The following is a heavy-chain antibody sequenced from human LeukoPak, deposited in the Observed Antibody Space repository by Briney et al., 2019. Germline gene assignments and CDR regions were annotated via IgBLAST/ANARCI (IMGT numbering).Heavy chain of an antibody. J-gene: IGHJ4*02. Sequence: GASVKVSCKASGYTFTSYDINWVRQATGQGLEWVGRMNSNSGNTGYAQKFQGRVTMTRNTSISTAYMELSSLRSEDTAVYYCARGTHPYFFDFWSGYLPFDYWGQGTLVTVSS. D-gene: IGHD3-3*01. CDR3: ARGTHPYFFDFWSGYLPFDY. V-gene: IGHV1-8*01. CDR2: MNSNSGNT. CDR1: GYTFTSYD.